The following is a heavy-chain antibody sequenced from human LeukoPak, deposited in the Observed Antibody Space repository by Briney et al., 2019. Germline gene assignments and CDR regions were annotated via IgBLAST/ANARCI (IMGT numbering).Heavy chain of an antibody. D-gene: IGHD4-17*01. CDR2: IWYDGSNK. Sequence: PGRSLRLSCAASGFTFSSYGMHWVRQAPGKGLEWVAVIWYDGSNKYYADFVKGRFTISRDNSKNTLYLQMSSLRAEDTAVYYCARDSSGDYLDYWGQRTLVTVSS. CDR1: GFTFSSYG. J-gene: IGHJ4*02. CDR3: ARDSSGDYLDY. V-gene: IGHV3-33*01.